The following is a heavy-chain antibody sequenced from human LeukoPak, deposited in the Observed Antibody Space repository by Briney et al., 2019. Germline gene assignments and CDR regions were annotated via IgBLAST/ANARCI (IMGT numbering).Heavy chain of an antibody. D-gene: IGHD6-13*01. CDR2: ISPYNGNT. Sequence: ASVKVSCKASGYTFTSYGISWARQAPGQGLEWMGWISPYNGNTNYAQKLQGRVTITTDTSTSTAYMELRSLRSDDTAVYYCARGDLVQQLPPLPFDYWGQGTLVTVSS. J-gene: IGHJ4*02. V-gene: IGHV1-18*01. CDR3: ARGDLVQQLPPLPFDY. CDR1: GYTFTSYG.